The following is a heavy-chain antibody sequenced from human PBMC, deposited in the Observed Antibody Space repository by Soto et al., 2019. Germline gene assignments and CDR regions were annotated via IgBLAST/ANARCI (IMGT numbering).Heavy chain of an antibody. CDR2: ISGSGGST. CDR3: AKDPRFLEWLLYPSVDPSPYYFDY. CDR1: GFTFSSYA. Sequence: GGSLRLSCVASGFTFSSYAMSWVRQAPGKGLEWVSGISGSGGSTYYADSAKGRFTISRDNSKNTLYLQMNSLRAEDTAVYYCAKDPRFLEWLLYPSVDPSPYYFDYWGQGTLVTVSS. D-gene: IGHD3-3*01. J-gene: IGHJ4*02. V-gene: IGHV3-23*01.